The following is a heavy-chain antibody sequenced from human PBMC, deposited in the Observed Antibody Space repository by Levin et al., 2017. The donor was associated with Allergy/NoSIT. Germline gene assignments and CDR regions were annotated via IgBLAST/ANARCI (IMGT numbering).Heavy chain of an antibody. Sequence: PSETLSLTCAASGFPFSSYWMHWVRQAPGKGLEWVSFISGDGARTNYADSVKGRLTISGDNSQNTLYLQMNSLRAEDTAVYYCARRHYYGSGRYGFDIWGQGTMVTVSS. CDR1: GFPFSSYW. CDR2: ISGDGART. J-gene: IGHJ3*02. D-gene: IGHD3-10*01. V-gene: IGHV3-74*01. CDR3: ARRHYYGSGRYGFDI.